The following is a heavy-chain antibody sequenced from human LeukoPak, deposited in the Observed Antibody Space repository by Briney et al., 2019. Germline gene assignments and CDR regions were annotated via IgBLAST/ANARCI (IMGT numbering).Heavy chain of an antibody. CDR2: IRGSGDST. J-gene: IGHJ4*02. CDR3: AKGKDRGCSGGTCYREYYFDS. CDR1: GFTFNNYA. V-gene: IGHV3-23*01. Sequence: GASLRLSCAASGFTFNNYAMSWVRQAPGKGLEWVSAIRGSGDSTYYADSVKGRFTISRENSQNTLYLQMNSLRAEDTAIYFCAKGKDRGCSGGTCYREYYFDSWGQGTLVTVSS. D-gene: IGHD2-15*01.